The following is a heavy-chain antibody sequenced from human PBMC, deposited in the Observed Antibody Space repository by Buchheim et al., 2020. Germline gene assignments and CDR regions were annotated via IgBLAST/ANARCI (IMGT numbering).Heavy chain of an antibody. CDR2: IYYSGST. V-gene: IGHV4-59*08. CDR1: GGSISSYY. D-gene: IGHD2-21*02. CDR3: ARAYCGGDCYSSYYGMDV. J-gene: IGHJ6*02. Sequence: QVQLQESGPGLVKPSETLSLTCTVSGGSISSYYWSWIRQPPGKGLEWIGHIYYSGSTNYNPSLKSRVTISVDTSKNQFSLKLSSVTAADTAVYYCARAYCGGDCYSSYYGMDVWGQGTT.